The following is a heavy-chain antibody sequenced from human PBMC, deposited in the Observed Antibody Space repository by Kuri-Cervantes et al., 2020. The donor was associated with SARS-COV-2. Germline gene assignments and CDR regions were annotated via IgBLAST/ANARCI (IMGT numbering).Heavy chain of an antibody. Sequence: GESLKISCAASGFTFSSYAMSWVRQAPGKGLEWVSAISGSGGSTYCADSVKGRFTISRDNFKNTLYLQMNSLRAEDTAVYYCAKHYCSSTSCSYYFDYWGQGTLVTVSS. CDR1: GFTFSSYA. CDR3: AKHYCSSTSCSYYFDY. J-gene: IGHJ4*02. V-gene: IGHV3-23*01. CDR2: ISGSGGST. D-gene: IGHD2-2*01.